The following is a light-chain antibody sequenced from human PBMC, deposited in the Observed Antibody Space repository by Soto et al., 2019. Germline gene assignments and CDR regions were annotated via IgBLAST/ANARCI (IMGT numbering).Light chain of an antibody. CDR2: EVD. J-gene: IGLJ1*01. CDR3: CSYAGSYTYV. CDR1: SSDVGAYNY. Sequence: QSALTQPPSASGSPGQSVTISCTGTSSDVGAYNYVSWYQQYPGKAPKLMIYEVDKRPSGVPDRFSGSKSGNTASLTISGLQAEDEADYYCCSYAGSYTYVFGTGTKLTVL. V-gene: IGLV2-8*01.